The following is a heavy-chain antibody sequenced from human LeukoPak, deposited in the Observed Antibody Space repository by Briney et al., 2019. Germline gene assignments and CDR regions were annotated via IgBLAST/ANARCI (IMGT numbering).Heavy chain of an antibody. CDR3: AKDFGQYCSGGSCYNWFDP. D-gene: IGHD2-15*01. CDR1: GFTFSSYG. V-gene: IGHV3-30*02. Sequence: PGGSLRLSCAASGFTFSSYGMHWVRQAPGKGLEWVAFIRYDGSNKYYADSVKGRFTISRDNSKNTLYLQMNSLRAEDTAVYYCAKDFGQYCSGGSCYNWFDPWGQGTLVTASS. J-gene: IGHJ5*02. CDR2: IRYDGSNK.